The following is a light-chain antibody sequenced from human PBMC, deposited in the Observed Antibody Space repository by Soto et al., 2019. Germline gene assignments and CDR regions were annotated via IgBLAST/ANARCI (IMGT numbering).Light chain of an antibody. CDR1: QSISSN. CDR2: GAS. J-gene: IGKJ1*01. V-gene: IGKV3-15*01. CDR3: QQYNNWPSWT. Sequence: MTQSASALSASVGDRATITCRASQSISSNLAWYQQKPGQAPRLLIYGASTRATGIPARFSGSGSGTEFTLTISSLQSEDFAVYYCQQYNNWPSWTFGQGTKVDIK.